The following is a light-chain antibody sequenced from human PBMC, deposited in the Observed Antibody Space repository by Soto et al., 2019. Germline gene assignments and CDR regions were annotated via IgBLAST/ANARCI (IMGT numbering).Light chain of an antibody. CDR3: QQSYSTPRT. J-gene: IGKJ2*01. V-gene: IGKV3-20*01. Sequence: EIVLTQSPGTLSLSPGERATLSCRASRSFSSSYLAWYQQKPGQAPKLLIYAASSLQSGVPSRFSGSGSGTDFTLTISSLQPEDFATYYCQQSYSTPRTFGQGTKLEIK. CDR1: RSFSSSY. CDR2: AAS.